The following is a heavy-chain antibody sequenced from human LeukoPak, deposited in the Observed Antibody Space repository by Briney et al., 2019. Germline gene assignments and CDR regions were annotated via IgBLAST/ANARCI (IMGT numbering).Heavy chain of an antibody. J-gene: IGHJ4*02. CDR3: AADGGYGPGGY. V-gene: IGHV3-53*01. Sequence: GGSLRLSCAASGFSVSTNYMSWVRQAPGKGLEWVSVTYSGGSTYYADSVRGRFTFSRNNSKNTLSLQMNGLRAEDTAVYCCAADGGYGPGGYWGQGTRVTVSS. CDR1: GFSVSTNY. CDR2: TYSGGST. D-gene: IGHD5-12*01.